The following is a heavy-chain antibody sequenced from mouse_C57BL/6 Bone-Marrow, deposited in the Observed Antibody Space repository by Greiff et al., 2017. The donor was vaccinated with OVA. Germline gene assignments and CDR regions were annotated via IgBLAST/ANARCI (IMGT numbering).Heavy chain of an antibody. J-gene: IGHJ4*01. CDR3: ARLFGGLYAMDY. CDR2: IYPGGGYT. V-gene: IGHV1-63*01. CDR1: GYTFTNYW. Sequence: QVQLKQSGAELVRPGTSVKMSCKASGYTFTNYWIGWAKQRPGHGLEWIGDIYPGGGYTNSTEKFKGKATLTADKSSSTAYMQFSSLTSDDSAIYYCARLFGGLYAMDYWGQGTSVTVSS. D-gene: IGHD3-1*01.